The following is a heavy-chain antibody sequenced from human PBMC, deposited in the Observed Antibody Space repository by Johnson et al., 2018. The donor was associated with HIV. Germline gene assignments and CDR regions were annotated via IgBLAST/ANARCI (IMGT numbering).Heavy chain of an antibody. D-gene: IGHD5-18*01. CDR2: ISYDGSDK. V-gene: IGHV3-30*14. CDR3: ASGGIRGYSYGPGAFDI. CDR1: GFTFSSYA. J-gene: IGHJ3*02. Sequence: QVQLVESGGGVVQPGRSLSLSCAASGFTFSSYAMHWVRQAPGKGLEWVAVISYDGSDKYYADSVKGRFTISRDNSKNTLYLQINSLRAEDTAVYCCASGGIRGYSYGPGAFDIWGQGTMVTVSS.